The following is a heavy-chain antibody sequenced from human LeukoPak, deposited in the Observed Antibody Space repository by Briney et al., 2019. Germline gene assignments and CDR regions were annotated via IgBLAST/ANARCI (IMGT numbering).Heavy chain of an antibody. V-gene: IGHV3-30*18. CDR3: AKELRGYAGFDY. D-gene: IGHD5-12*01. J-gene: IGHJ4*02. CDR1: GFTFSRYG. Sequence: GGSLRLSCAASGFTFSRYGTHWVRQAPGKGLEWVAVISYDGNHKYYADSVRGRFIISRDNSKNTLFLEVDSLSPEDTAVYSCAKELRGYAGFDYWGQGTLVTVSS. CDR2: ISYDGNHK.